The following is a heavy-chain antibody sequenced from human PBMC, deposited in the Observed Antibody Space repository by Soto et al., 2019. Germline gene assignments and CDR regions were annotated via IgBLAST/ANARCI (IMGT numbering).Heavy chain of an antibody. V-gene: IGHV3-23*01. J-gene: IGHJ3*02. CDR2: ISGTGGSI. Sequence: EVQLLESGGGLVQPGGSLRLSCAASGFTFSTYTMTWVRQAPGKGLEWVSTISGTGGSIFYADSVKGRFTISRDNSKNTLYLQMNSLRAEDTGLYYCAKDFSPDAFDIWGQGTVVTVSS. CDR3: AKDFSPDAFDI. CDR1: GFTFSTYT.